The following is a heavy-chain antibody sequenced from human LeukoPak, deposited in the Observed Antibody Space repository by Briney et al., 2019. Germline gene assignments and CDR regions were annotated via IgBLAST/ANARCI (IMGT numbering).Heavy chain of an antibody. J-gene: IGHJ4*02. CDR2: ISYDGSNK. CDR3: AKGLAVAGTMVGDY. V-gene: IGHV3-30*18. D-gene: IGHD6-19*01. Sequence: GRSLRLSYAASGFTFSSYCMHWVRQAPGKGLEWVAVISYDGSNKYYADSVKGRFTISRDNSKNTLYLQMNSLRAEDTAVYYCAKGLAVAGTMVGDYWGQGTLVTVFS. CDR1: GFTFSSYC.